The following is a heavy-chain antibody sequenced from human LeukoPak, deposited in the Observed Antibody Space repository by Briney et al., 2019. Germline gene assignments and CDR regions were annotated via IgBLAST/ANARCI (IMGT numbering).Heavy chain of an antibody. CDR3: ARDVVATIRYYFDY. D-gene: IGHD5-12*01. J-gene: IGHJ4*02. CDR2: ISYDGSNA. V-gene: IGHV3-30*09. Sequence: GGSLRLSCAASGFTFSSYAMHWVRQTPDKGLEWVAVISYDGSNAYYADSVKGRFAISRDNSKNTLCLQMNSLRAEDTAVYYCARDVVATIRYYFDYWGQGALVTVSS. CDR1: GFTFSSYA.